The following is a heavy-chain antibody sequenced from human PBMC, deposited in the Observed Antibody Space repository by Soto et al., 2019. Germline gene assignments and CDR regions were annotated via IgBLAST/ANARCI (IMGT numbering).Heavy chain of an antibody. CDR3: AKGLSIAAADDAFDI. J-gene: IGHJ3*02. Sequence: VQLVESGGELVQPGRSLRLSCTGSGFTFGDYAMYWVRQAPGKGLEWVSGISWNRGTIDYADSVKGRFTISRDNGNNSVYLEMNSLRTEDTALYYCAKGLSIAAADDAFDIWGQGTVVTVSS. D-gene: IGHD6-13*01. CDR2: ISWNRGTI. V-gene: IGHV3-9*01. CDR1: GFTFGDYA.